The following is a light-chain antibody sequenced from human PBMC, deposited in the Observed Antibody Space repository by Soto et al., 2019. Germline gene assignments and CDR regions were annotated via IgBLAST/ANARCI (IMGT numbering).Light chain of an antibody. CDR2: SFN. Sequence: QSVLTQPPSASGTPGQRVTVSCSGSGSNIGSNTVNWYQQRPGAAPKLLIYSFNERPSGVPDRFSGSKSGASASLAIRGLQFEDEADYYCAAWDDSLNGYVFGSGTKVTVL. CDR1: GSNIGSNT. J-gene: IGLJ1*01. V-gene: IGLV1-44*01. CDR3: AAWDDSLNGYV.